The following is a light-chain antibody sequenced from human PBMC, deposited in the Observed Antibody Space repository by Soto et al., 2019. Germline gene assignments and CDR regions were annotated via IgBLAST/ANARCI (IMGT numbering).Light chain of an antibody. CDR2: SAS. J-gene: IGKJ4*01. CDR3: QQAKSFPLT. Sequence: DVQMTQSPSSVSASVGDRVTITCRASQDIGTWLAWYQQKPGKAPKLLIYSASSLSSGVPSRFSGSGSGTDYSLTISSLQPEDFATHYCQQAKSFPLTFGGGTKVDIK. CDR1: QDIGTW. V-gene: IGKV1-12*01.